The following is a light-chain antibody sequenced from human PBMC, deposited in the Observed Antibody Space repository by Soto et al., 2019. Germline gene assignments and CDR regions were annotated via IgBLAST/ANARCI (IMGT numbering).Light chain of an antibody. CDR1: SFNIGSNT. V-gene: IGLV1-44*01. CDR2: SNS. CDR3: AAWDDSLKEPV. J-gene: IGLJ7*01. Sequence: QSVLTQPPSASGTPGQRVTISCSGSSFNIGSNTVNWYQQLQGTAPKLLIYSNSQRPSGVPDRFSGSKSDTAASLAISGLQAEEEADYYCAAWDDSLKEPVFGGGTQVTVL.